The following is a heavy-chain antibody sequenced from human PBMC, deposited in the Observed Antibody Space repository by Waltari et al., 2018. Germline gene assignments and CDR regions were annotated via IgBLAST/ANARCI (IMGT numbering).Heavy chain of an antibody. J-gene: IGHJ3*02. CDR3: ARFNSDILTGYYSHDAFDI. CDR1: GGSISSSNW. D-gene: IGHD3-9*01. Sequence: QVQLQESGPGLVKPSGTLSLTCAVTGGSISSSNWWSRVRQPPGKGLEWIGEITHRGSSIYTPSLKSRVTISVDNSSTQFPLKLSSVTAEDTAVYFGARFNSDILTGYYSHDAFDIWGQGTMVTVSS. V-gene: IGHV4-4*02. CDR2: ITHRGSS.